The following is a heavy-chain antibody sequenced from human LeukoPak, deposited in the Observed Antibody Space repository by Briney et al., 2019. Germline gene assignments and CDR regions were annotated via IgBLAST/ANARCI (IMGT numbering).Heavy chain of an antibody. V-gene: IGHV3-7*01. CDR1: GFTFSTYW. D-gene: IGHD6-13*01. CDR3: ARDEAWYSSSPTTFDY. CDR2: IKQDGSDK. J-gene: IGHJ4*02. Sequence: GGSLRLSCAASGFTFSTYWMSWVRQAPGKGLEWVANIKQDGSDKYYVDSVKGRFTISRDKAKNSLYLQMNSLRAEDTAVYYCARDEAWYSSSPTTFDYWGQGTLVTVSS.